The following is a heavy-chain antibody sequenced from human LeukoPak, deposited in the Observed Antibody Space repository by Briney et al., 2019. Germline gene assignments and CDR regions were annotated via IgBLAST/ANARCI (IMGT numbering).Heavy chain of an antibody. V-gene: IGHV4-4*07. CDR1: GGSISRYY. CDR3: AMEVAECFDP. Sequence: SETLSLTCTVSGGSISRYYWSWIRQPAGKGLEWIGRIHTSGNTNYNPSLKSRVTMSVDTSRTQFSLNLKSVTAADTAVYYCAMEVAECFDPWGQGALVIVSS. CDR2: IHTSGNT. D-gene: IGHD1-14*01. J-gene: IGHJ5*02.